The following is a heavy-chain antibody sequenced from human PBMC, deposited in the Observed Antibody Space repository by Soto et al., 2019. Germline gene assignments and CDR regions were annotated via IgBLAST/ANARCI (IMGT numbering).Heavy chain of an antibody. Sequence: ASVKVSCKASGYTFTGYLMHWVRQAPGQGLEWMGWINTNNGGTNSAQKFQGRVTMTMDTSINTAYMELSSLRSDDTAVYYCAKAEKSSAVAGYFYSWGQGTLVTVSS. CDR1: GYTFTGYL. CDR2: INTNNGGT. CDR3: AKAEKSSAVAGYFYS. J-gene: IGHJ4*02. V-gene: IGHV1-2*02. D-gene: IGHD6-19*01.